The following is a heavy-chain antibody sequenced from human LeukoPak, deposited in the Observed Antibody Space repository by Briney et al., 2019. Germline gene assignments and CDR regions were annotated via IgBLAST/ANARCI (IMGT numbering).Heavy chain of an antibody. D-gene: IGHD5-18*01. V-gene: IGHV4-39*07. CDR1: GGSISSSSYY. CDR3: ARDSPQPQDTAMVWIDY. Sequence: SETLSLTCTVSGGSISSSSYYWGWIRQPPGKGLEWIGSIYYSGSTYYNPSLKSRVTISVDTSKNQFSLKLSSVTAADTAVYYCARDSPQPQDTAMVWIDYWGQGTLVTVSS. CDR2: IYYSGST. J-gene: IGHJ4*02.